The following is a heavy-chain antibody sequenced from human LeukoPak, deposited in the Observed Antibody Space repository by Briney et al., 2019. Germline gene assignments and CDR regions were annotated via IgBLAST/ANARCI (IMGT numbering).Heavy chain of an antibody. J-gene: IGHJ4*02. V-gene: IGHV3-11*04. D-gene: IGHD3-22*01. Sequence: GGSLRLSCAASGFTFSDYYVSWIRQAPGKGLEWVSYISSSGSTIYYADSVKGRFTISRDNAKNSLYLQMNSLRAEDTAVYYCARDLERYYYDSSAGDYWGQGTLVTVSS. CDR2: ISSSGSTI. CDR1: GFTFSDYY. CDR3: ARDLERYYYDSSAGDY.